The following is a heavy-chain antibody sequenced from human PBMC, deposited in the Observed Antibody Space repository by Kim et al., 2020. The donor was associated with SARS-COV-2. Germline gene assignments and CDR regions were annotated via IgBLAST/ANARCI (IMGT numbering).Heavy chain of an antibody. D-gene: IGHD3-3*01. CDR1: GGSVSSGSYY. CDR2: IYYSGST. V-gene: IGHV4-61*01. Sequence: SETLSLTCTVSGGSVSSGSYYWSWIRQPPGKGLEWIGYIYYSGSTNYNPSLKSRVTISVDTSKNQFSLKLSSVAAADTAVYYCASQHLWSGYSSRDYWGQGTLVTVSS. CDR3: ASQHLWSGYSSRDY. J-gene: IGHJ4*02.